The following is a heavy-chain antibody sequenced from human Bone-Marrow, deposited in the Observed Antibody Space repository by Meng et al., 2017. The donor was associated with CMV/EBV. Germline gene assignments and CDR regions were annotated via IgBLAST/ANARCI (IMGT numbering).Heavy chain of an antibody. CDR2: IALKSDGYAT. CDR1: GFTFSNAW. V-gene: IGHV3-15*04. D-gene: IGHD5-18*01. Sequence: ASGFTFSNAWMTWVRQAPGKGLEWVAQIALKSDGYATQYAGPVKGRFTISRDDSKSTVDLQMDSLKTEDTAVYYCCAGVGYSPLDYWGPGILVTVSS. CDR3: CAGVGYSPLDY. J-gene: IGHJ4*02.